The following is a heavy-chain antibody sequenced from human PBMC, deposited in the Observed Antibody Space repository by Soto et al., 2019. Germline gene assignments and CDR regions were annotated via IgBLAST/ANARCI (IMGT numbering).Heavy chain of an antibody. D-gene: IGHD2-15*01. V-gene: IGHV4-39*01. Sequence: QLQLQESGPGLVKPSETLSLTCTVSGGSISSSSYYWGWIRQPPGKGLEWIGSIYYSGSTYYNPSLKSRVTISVDTSKNQFSLKLSSVTAADTAVYYCARQPLYCSGGSCYPFYYYYNMYVWGKGTTVTVSS. CDR3: ARQPLYCSGGSCYPFYYYYNMYV. CDR2: IYYSGST. J-gene: IGHJ6*03. CDR1: GGSISSSSYY.